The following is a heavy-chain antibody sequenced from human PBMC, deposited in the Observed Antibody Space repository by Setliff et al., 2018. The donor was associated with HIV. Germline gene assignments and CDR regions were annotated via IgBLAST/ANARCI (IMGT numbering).Heavy chain of an antibody. D-gene: IGHD2-8*01. CDR1: GFNFSSSS. J-gene: IGHJ4*02. Sequence: GGSLRLSCATSGFNFSSSSMSWVRQAPGRGLEWVSAINPPGDSTYYAGSVRGRFTISRDNSKNTLYLQMNSLRAEDTAAYFCATHFMYHFDSWGQGTLVTVSS. V-gene: IGHV3-23*01. CDR2: INPPGDST. CDR3: ATHFMYHFDS.